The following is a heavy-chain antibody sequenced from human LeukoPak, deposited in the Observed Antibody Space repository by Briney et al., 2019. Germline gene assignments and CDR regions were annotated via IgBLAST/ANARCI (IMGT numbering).Heavy chain of an antibody. CDR1: GFPFSSYW. CDR2: ISSSSTI. V-gene: IGHV3-48*01. J-gene: IGHJ4*02. D-gene: IGHD3-22*01. Sequence: GGSLRLSCVASGFPFSSYWMNWVRQAPGKGLEWVSYISSSSTIYYADSVKGRFTISRDNAKNSLYLQMNSLRAEDTAVYYCARGSTYYDSSGQVPFDCWGQGTLVTVSS. CDR3: ARGSTYYDSSGQVPFDC.